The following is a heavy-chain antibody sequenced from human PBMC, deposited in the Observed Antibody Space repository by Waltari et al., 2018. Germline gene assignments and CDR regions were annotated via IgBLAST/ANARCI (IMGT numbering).Heavy chain of an antibody. V-gene: IGHV4-59*01. J-gene: IGHJ2*01. CDR3: ARDRSKRYDFWSGYWDWYFDL. CDR2: IYYSGST. CDR1: GGSNSSYY. D-gene: IGHD3-3*01. Sequence: QVQLQESGPGLVKPSETLSLTCTVSGGSNSSYYWSWTRQPPGKGLEWIGYIYYSGSTNYNPSLKSRVTISVDTSKNQFSLKLSSVTAADTAVYYCARDRSKRYDFWSGYWDWYFDLWGRGTLVTVSS.